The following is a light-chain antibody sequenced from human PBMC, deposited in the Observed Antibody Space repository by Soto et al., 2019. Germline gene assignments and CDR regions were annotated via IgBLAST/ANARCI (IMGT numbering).Light chain of an antibody. J-gene: IGKJ1*01. CDR1: QSVSRSY. V-gene: IGKV3-20*01. Sequence: EIVLTHSPDTLSFSPVDRATLSCRASQSVSRSYLGWYQQKPGQAPRLLMYGASIRAAGVPDRFSGSGSGTEFTLTISRLEPEDFTVYYCHHYETFGQGTKVDIK. CDR3: HHYET. CDR2: GAS.